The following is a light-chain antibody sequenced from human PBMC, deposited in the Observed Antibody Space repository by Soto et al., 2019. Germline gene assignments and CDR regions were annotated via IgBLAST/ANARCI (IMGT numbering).Light chain of an antibody. Sequence: QSVLTQPPSASGTPGQRLTISCSGSSSNIGSNYVYWYQQLPGTAPKLLIYSNNQRPSGVPDRFSGSKSDTSASLAISGLRSEDEADYYCCSYAASYPFVFGHGTKVTV. CDR2: SNN. V-gene: IGLV1-47*02. CDR1: SSNIGSNY. CDR3: CSYAASYPFV. J-gene: IGLJ1*01.